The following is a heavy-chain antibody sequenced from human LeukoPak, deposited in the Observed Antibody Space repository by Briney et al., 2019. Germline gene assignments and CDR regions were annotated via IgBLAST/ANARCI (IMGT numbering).Heavy chain of an antibody. CDR3: ARELGYCSGGSCYRPMR. Sequence: GGSLRLSCAASGFTFSSYWMSWVRQAPGKGLEWVANIKQDGSEKYYVDSVKGRFTISRDNAKNSLYLQMNSLRAEDTAVYYCARELGYCSGGSCYRPMRWGQGTLVTVSS. CDR1: GFTFSSYW. V-gene: IGHV3-7*01. CDR2: IKQDGSEK. D-gene: IGHD2-15*01. J-gene: IGHJ4*02.